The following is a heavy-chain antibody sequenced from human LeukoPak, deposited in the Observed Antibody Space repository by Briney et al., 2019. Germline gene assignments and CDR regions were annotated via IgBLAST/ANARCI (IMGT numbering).Heavy chain of an antibody. CDR2: IGGSGINT. CDR1: GFTFNSYA. Sequence: GGSLRLSCAASGFTFNSYAMSWVRQAPGKGLKWVSGIGGSGINTYYADSVKGRFTISRDNSKNTLYLQMNSLRAEDTAVYHCARSRDGYNYWAADFDYWGQGTLVTVSS. D-gene: IGHD5-24*01. CDR3: ARSRDGYNYWAADFDY. V-gene: IGHV3-23*01. J-gene: IGHJ4*02.